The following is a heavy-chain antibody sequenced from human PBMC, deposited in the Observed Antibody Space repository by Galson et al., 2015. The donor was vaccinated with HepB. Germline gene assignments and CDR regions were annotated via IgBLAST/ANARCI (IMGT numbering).Heavy chain of an antibody. CDR1: LSSYA. CDR3: AGGGAAAVYYYYYNIDV. CDR2: IIPIFGTA. J-gene: IGHJ6*03. V-gene: IGHV1-69*01. D-gene: IGHD6-13*01. Sequence: LSSYAISWVRQAPGQGLEWMGGIIPIFGTANYAQKFQGRVTITADESTGTAYMERNSRRSEDTAVYYCAGGGAAAVYYYYYNIDVWGKGTTVTVSS.